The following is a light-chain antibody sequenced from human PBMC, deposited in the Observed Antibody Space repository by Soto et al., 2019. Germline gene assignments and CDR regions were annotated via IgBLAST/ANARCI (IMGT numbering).Light chain of an antibody. V-gene: IGLV2-14*01. CDR3: SSYTSSSNLGM. CDR2: DVI. Sequence: QSALTQPASVSGSPGQSITISCTGTSSDVGGYNYVSWYQHHPGKAPRLMIFDVINRPSGVSNRFSGSKSGNTASLTISGLQAEDEADYYCSSYTSSSNLGMFGGGTKLTVL. J-gene: IGLJ3*02. CDR1: SSDVGGYNY.